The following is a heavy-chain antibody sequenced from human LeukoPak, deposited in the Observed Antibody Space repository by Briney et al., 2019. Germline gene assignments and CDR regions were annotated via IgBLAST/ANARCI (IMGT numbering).Heavy chain of an antibody. V-gene: IGHV7-4-1*02. CDR3: AREGVATRLGAFDI. Sequence: ASVKVSCKASGYTFTSYAMNWVRQAPGQGLEWMGWINTNTGNPTYAQGFTGRFVFSLDTSVSTAYLQISSLKAEDTAVYYCAREGVATRLGAFDIWGQGTMVTVSS. CDR1: GYTFTSYA. J-gene: IGHJ3*02. D-gene: IGHD5-12*01. CDR2: INTNTGNP.